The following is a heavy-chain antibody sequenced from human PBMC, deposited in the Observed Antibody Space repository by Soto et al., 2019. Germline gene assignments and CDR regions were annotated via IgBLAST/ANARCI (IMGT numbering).Heavy chain of an antibody. CDR2: IYYSGST. D-gene: IGHD3-9*01. V-gene: IGHV4-59*08. Sequence: PSETLSLTCTVSGGSISSYYWSWIRQPPGKGLEWIGYIYYSGSTNYNPSLKSRVTISVDTSKNQFSLKLSSVTAADTAVYYCARSLMSTLRYFDWPYAFDIWGQGTMVTVSS. J-gene: IGHJ3*02. CDR1: GGSISSYY. CDR3: ARSLMSTLRYFDWPYAFDI.